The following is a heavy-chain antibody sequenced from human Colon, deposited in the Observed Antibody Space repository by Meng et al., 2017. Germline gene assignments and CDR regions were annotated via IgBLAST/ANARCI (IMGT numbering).Heavy chain of an antibody. CDR3: SRRINTAGGWFDS. CDR2: IDYSGTT. Sequence: QVQLRESGPALVKPSETLSLPCTVSGGSSRSNSYDWRWIRQPPGKGLEWVGTIDYSGTTYSNSSLKSRVTISLDTSRNQFSLKLTSVTAADTAVYYCSRRINTAGGWFDSWGQGTLVTVSS. J-gene: IGHJ5*01. CDR1: GGSSRSNSYD. V-gene: IGHV4-39*01. D-gene: IGHD5-18*01.